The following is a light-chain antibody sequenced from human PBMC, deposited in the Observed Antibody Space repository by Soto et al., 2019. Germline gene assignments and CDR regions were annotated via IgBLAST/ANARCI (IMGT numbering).Light chain of an antibody. Sequence: QSVLTQPRSVSGSPGQSVTISCTATGSDVGDSSHVSWYQLHPGKAPKLMIYEVNNRPSGVPDRFSGSKSGSTASLTISGLQAEDEAEYYCSSYTSSITLVFGTGSKLTVL. CDR2: EVN. J-gene: IGLJ1*01. CDR3: SSYTSSITLV. CDR1: GSDVGDSSH. V-gene: IGLV2-11*01.